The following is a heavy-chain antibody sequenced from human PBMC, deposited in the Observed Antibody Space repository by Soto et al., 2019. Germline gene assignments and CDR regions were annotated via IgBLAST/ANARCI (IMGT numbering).Heavy chain of an antibody. V-gene: IGHV4-34*01. CDR2: INHSGST. D-gene: IGHD2-2*01. CDR3: ARRSRFVVVPAAIRDYYYMDV. Sequence: SETLSLTCAVYGGSFSGYYWSWIRQPPGKGLEWIGEINHSGSTNYNPSLKSRVTISVDTSKNQFSLKLSSVTAADTAVYYCARRSRFVVVPAAIRDYYYMDVWGKGTTVTVSS. CDR1: GGSFSGYY. J-gene: IGHJ6*03.